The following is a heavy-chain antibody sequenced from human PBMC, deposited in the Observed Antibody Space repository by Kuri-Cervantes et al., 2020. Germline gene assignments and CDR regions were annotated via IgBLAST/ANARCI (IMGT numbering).Heavy chain of an antibody. CDR2: ISSSSSYI. D-gene: IGHD3-22*01. CDR1: GFTFSSYS. J-gene: IGHJ4*02. Sequence: GGSLRLSCAASGFTFSSYSMNWVRQAPGKGLEWVSSISSSSSYIYYADSVKGRFTISRDNAKNSLYLQMNSLRAEDTAVYYCASSYYYDSSGYFAPYYFDYWGQGTLVTVSS. CDR3: ASSYYYDSSGYFAPYYFDY. V-gene: IGHV3-21*01.